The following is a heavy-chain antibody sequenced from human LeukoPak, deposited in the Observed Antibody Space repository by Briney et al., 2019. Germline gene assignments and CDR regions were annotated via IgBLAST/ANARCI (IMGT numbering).Heavy chain of an antibody. CDR1: GGSISSSSYY. J-gene: IGHJ6*02. CDR2: IYYSGST. Sequence: SEILSLTCTVSGGSISSSSYYWGWLPQPPGKGREWIGSIYYSGSTYYNPSLKSRVTISVDTSKNQFSLKLSSVTAADTAVYYCARQFLVPADGYYYGMDVWGQGTTVTVSS. V-gene: IGHV4-39*01. D-gene: IGHD2-2*01. CDR3: ARQFLVPADGYYYGMDV.